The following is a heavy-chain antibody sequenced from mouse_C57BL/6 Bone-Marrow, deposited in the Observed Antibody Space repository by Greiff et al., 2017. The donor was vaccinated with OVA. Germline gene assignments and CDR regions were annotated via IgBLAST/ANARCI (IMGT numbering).Heavy chain of an antibody. Sequence: VQRVESGPELVKPGASVKISCKASGYAFSSSWMNWVKQRPGKGLEWIGRIYPGDGDTNYNGKFKGKATLTADKSSSTAYMQLSSLTSEDSAVYFCARDLGVFAYWGQGTLVTVSA. D-gene: IGHD4-1*01. V-gene: IGHV1-82*01. CDR1: GYAFSSSW. J-gene: IGHJ3*01. CDR3: ARDLGVFAY. CDR2: IYPGDGDT.